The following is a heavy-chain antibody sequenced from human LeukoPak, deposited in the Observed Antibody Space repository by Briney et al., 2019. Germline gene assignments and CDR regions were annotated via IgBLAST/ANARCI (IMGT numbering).Heavy chain of an antibody. CDR3: ARVDTAMVVDY. V-gene: IGHV4-30-2*01. Sequence: SQTLSLTCAVSGGSISSGGYSWHWIRQPPGKGLEWIGYIYHSGSTYYNPSLKSRVTISVNRSKNQFSLKLSSVTAADTAVYYCARVDTAMVVDYWGQGTLVTVSS. J-gene: IGHJ4*02. CDR2: IYHSGST. CDR1: GGSISSGGYS. D-gene: IGHD5-18*01.